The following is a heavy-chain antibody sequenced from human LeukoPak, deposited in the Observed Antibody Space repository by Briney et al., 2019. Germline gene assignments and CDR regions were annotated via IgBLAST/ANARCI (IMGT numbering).Heavy chain of an antibody. Sequence: PGGSLRLSCAASGFTVSSNYVNWVRQAPGKGLEWVSVIYSGGSTDYADSVKGRFTISRDNSKNTLYLQVNSLRAEDTAVYYCAGTLVGTTYFDYWGQGTLVTVSS. D-gene: IGHD1-26*01. J-gene: IGHJ4*02. V-gene: IGHV3-66*01. CDR1: GFTVSSNY. CDR2: IYSGGST. CDR3: AGTLVGTTYFDY.